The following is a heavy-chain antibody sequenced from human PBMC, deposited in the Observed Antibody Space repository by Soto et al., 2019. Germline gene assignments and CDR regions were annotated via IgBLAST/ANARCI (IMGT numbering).Heavy chain of an antibody. Sequence: TCTVSGGSISSGDYYWSWIRQPPGKGLEWIGYIYYSGSTYYNPSLKSRVTISVDTSKNQFSLKLSSVTAADTAVYYCAREYNWNWFDPWGQGTLVTVSS. J-gene: IGHJ5*02. D-gene: IGHD1-20*01. CDR3: AREYNWNWFDP. CDR2: IYYSGST. V-gene: IGHV4-30-4*01. CDR1: GGSISSGDYY.